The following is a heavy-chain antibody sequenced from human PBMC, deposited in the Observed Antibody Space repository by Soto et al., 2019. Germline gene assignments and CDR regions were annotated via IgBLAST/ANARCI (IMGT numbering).Heavy chain of an antibody. CDR2: KSGSGSST. V-gene: IGHV3-23*01. J-gene: IGHJ4*02. D-gene: IGHD3-22*01. Sequence: GGSLRLSCAASGFTFSNYAMSWVRQAPGKGLEWISAKSGSGSSTYYAESVKGRFTISRDNSKNTLYLQMSSQRAEDTAVYYCAKAGDSSGYYYSVYFDYWGQGALVTVSS. CDR3: AKAGDSSGYYYSVYFDY. CDR1: GFTFSNYA.